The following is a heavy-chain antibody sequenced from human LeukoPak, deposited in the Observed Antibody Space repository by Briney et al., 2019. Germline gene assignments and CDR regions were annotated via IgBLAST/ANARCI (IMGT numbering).Heavy chain of an antibody. CDR3: ARGLYCSGGSCRFDY. Sequence: RGESLKISCEGSGYSFTSSWIGWVRQMPGKGLEWMGIIYPGDSDIRYSPSFQGQVTISADKSITTAYLQWSSLKASDTAIYYCARGLYCSGGSCRFDYWGQGTLVTVSS. D-gene: IGHD2-15*01. CDR2: IYPGDSDI. J-gene: IGHJ4*02. V-gene: IGHV5-51*01. CDR1: GYSFTSSW.